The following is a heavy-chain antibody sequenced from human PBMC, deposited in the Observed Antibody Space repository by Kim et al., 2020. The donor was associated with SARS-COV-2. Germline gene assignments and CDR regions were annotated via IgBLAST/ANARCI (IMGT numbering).Heavy chain of an antibody. CDR2: IWYDGSNK. CDR1: GFTFSSYG. Sequence: GSLRLSCAASGFTFSSYGMHWVRQAPGKGLEWVAVIWYDGSNKYYADSVKGRFTISRDNSKNTLYLQMNSLRAEDTAVYYCAREVSDSTFDYWGQGTLVTVSS. J-gene: IGHJ4*02. V-gene: IGHV3-33*01. CDR3: AREVSDSTFDY.